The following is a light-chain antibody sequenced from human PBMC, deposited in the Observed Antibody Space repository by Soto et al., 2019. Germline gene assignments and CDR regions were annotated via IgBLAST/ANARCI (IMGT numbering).Light chain of an antibody. Sequence: DIQMTQSPSSLSASVGDRVTITCRASQSISSYLNWYQQKPGKAPKLLIDGESSVQSGVPSRFSDSGSGTHRTPTIKSLHPEDFPSDDFQQRYSTLALGGG. CDR3: QQRYSTLA. CDR1: QSISSY. CDR2: GES. V-gene: IGKV1-39*01. J-gene: IGKJ4*01.